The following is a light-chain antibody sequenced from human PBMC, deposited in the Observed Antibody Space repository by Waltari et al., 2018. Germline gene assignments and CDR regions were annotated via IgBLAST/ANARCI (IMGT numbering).Light chain of an antibody. CDR2: KDT. J-gene: IGLJ3*02. Sequence: SYELTQPPSVSVSPGQTARITCSGDALPKQYAFWYQQKPGQAPVLIIDKDTQRPSGIPERFSGSSSGTTVTMTISGVQAEDEADYYCLSADSSGTSGVFGGGTKLTVL. CDR3: LSADSSGTSGV. V-gene: IGLV3-25*03. CDR1: ALPKQY.